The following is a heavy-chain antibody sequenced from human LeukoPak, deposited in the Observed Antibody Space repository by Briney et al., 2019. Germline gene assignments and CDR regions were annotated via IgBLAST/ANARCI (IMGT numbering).Heavy chain of an antibody. CDR2: INHSGST. Sequence: SETLSLTCTVSGDSLSSFYWSWIRQPPGKGLEWIGEINHSGSTNYNPSLKSRVTISVDTSKNQFSLKLSSVTAADTAVYYCAREVGYYGSGSYYKVPGGYFDYWGQGTLVTVSS. CDR1: GDSLSSFY. CDR3: AREVGYYGSGSYYKVPGGYFDY. V-gene: IGHV4-34*01. J-gene: IGHJ4*02. D-gene: IGHD3-10*01.